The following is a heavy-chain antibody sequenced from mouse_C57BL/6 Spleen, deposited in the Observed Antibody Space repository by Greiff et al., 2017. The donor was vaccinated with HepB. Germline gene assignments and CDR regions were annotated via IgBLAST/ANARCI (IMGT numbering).Heavy chain of an antibody. CDR1: GYTFTDYE. J-gene: IGHJ4*01. Sequence: VQLQQSGAELVRPGASVTLSCKASGYTFTDYEMHWVKPTPLHGLEWIGAIEPETGGTAYNQKFKGKAILTADKSSSTAYMELRSLTSEDSAVYYCTRDMVTTRGYAMDYWGQGTSVTVSS. V-gene: IGHV1-15*01. CDR2: IEPETGGT. D-gene: IGHD2-2*01. CDR3: TRDMVTTRGYAMDY.